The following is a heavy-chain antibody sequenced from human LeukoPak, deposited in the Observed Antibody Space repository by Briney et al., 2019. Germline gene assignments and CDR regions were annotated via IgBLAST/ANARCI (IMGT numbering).Heavy chain of an antibody. D-gene: IGHD3-10*01. CDR1: GFTFDDYA. CDR2: ISWNSGSI. CDR3: AKDRGPGILWFGELLGGAFDI. V-gene: IGHV3-9*01. Sequence: GRSLRLSCAASGFTFDDYAMHWVRQAPGKGLEWVSGISWNSGSIGYADSVKGRFTISRDNAKNSLYLQMNSLRAEDKALYYCAKDRGPGILWFGELLGGAFDIWGQGTMVTVSS. J-gene: IGHJ3*02.